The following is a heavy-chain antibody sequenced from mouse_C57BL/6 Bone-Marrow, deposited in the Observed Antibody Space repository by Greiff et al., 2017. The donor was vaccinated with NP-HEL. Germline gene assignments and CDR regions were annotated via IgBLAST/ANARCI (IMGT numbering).Heavy chain of an antibody. CDR2: IRLKSDNYAT. Sequence: EVKLVESGGGLVQPGGSMKLSCVASGFTFSNYWMNWVRQSPEKGLEWVAQIRLKSDNYATHYAESVKGRFTISRDDSKSSVYLQMNNLRAEDTGIYYCTGSLWEYFDVWGTGTTVTVSS. V-gene: IGHV6-3*01. J-gene: IGHJ1*03. D-gene: IGHD1-1*02. CDR1: GFTFSNYW. CDR3: TGSLWEYFDV.